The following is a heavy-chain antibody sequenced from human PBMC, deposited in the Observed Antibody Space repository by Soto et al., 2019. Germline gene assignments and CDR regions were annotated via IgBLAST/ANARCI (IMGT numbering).Heavy chain of an antibody. V-gene: IGHV3-30*09. D-gene: IGHD2-15*01. CDR2: ISNDGKDK. J-gene: IGHJ4*02. Sequence: GGSLRLSCAASGFTFSDYAIHWVRQAPGKGLEWVAVISNDGKDKYLADSMKGRFAISRDDSENTLYLQMNSLRGEDTAVYYCAKDSGRGSADYYFDYWGRGTLVTVSS. CDR1: GFTFSDYA. CDR3: AKDSGRGSADYYFDY.